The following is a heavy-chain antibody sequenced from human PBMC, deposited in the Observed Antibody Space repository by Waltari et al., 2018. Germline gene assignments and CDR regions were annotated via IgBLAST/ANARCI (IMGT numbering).Heavy chain of an antibody. J-gene: IGHJ5*02. CDR2: INHSGST. V-gene: IGHV4-34*01. CDR3: ARDCYDYGQNWFDP. Sequence: QVQLQQWGAGRLKPAETLSLTCAVYGGSFSGYYWTRIRQPPGKGLEWSGEINHSGSTNYNPSLKSRVTISVDTSKNQFSLKLSSVTAADTAVYYCARDCYDYGQNWFDPWGQGTLVTVSS. CDR1: GGSFSGYY. D-gene: IGHD4-17*01.